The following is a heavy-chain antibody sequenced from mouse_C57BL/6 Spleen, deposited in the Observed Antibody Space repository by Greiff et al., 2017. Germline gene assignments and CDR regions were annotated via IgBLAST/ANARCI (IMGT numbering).Heavy chain of an antibody. Sequence: QVQLQQSGPGLVQPSQSLSITCTVSGFSLTSYGVHWVRQSPGKGLEWLGVIWRGGSTDYNAAFISSRSISKDNSKSQVFFKMNSLQADDTAIYYCARENPFAYWGQGTLVTVSA. CDR1: GFSLTSYG. CDR3: ARENPFAY. J-gene: IGHJ3*01. V-gene: IGHV2-2*01. CDR2: IWRGGST.